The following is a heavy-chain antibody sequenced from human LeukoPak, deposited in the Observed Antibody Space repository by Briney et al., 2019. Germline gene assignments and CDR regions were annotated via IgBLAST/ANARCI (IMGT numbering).Heavy chain of an antibody. Sequence: SETLSLTCTVSGGSISSYYWSWIRQHPGKGLEWIGYIYYSGSTYYNPSLKSRVTISVDTSKNQFSLKLSSVTAADTAVYYCARMSSGWTSDNWFDPWGQGTLVTVSS. CDR2: IYYSGST. J-gene: IGHJ5*02. CDR1: GGSISSYY. CDR3: ARMSSGWTSDNWFDP. V-gene: IGHV4-59*06. D-gene: IGHD6-19*01.